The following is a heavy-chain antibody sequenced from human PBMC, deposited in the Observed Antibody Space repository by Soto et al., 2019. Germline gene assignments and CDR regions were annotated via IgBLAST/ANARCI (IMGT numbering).Heavy chain of an antibody. V-gene: IGHV3-23*01. CDR1: GFTFSSYA. CDR3: AKDKGAARDRYYYYGMDV. D-gene: IGHD6-6*01. Sequence: EVQLLESGGGLVQPGGSLRLSCAASGFTFSSYAMSWVRQAPGKGLEWVSAISGSGGSTYYADSVKGRFTISRDNSKNTLYLKMNSLRAEDTAVYYCAKDKGAARDRYYYYGMDVWGQGTTVTVSS. CDR2: ISGSGGST. J-gene: IGHJ6*02.